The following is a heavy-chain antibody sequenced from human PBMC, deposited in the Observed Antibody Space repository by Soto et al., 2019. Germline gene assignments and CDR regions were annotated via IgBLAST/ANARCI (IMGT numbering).Heavy chain of an antibody. J-gene: IGHJ6*02. CDR3: VKDVLTTVTTYYYYGMDV. Sequence: GGSLRLSCAASGFTFSDFSMSCLRQAPGKGLEGVSASNSLGDRIYYADSVKGRFTIYRENSKNTLYLQMSSLRAEDTAVYYCVKDVLTTVTTYYYYGMDVWGQGTTVTVSS. CDR1: GFTFSDFS. D-gene: IGHD4-4*01. CDR2: SNSLGDRI. V-gene: IGHV3-23*01.